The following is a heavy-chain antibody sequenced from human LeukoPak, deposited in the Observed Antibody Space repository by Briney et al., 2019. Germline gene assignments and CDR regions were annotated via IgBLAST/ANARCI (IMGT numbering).Heavy chain of an antibody. Sequence: GGSLRLSCAASGFTVSSNYMSWVRQAPGKGLEWVSVIYSGGSTYYADSVKGRFTISRDNSKNTLYLQMNSLRAEDTGVYYCARFTTVAGLDYWGQGTLVTVSS. V-gene: IGHV3-53*01. D-gene: IGHD6-19*01. J-gene: IGHJ4*02. CDR1: GFTVSSNY. CDR2: IYSGGST. CDR3: ARFTTVAGLDY.